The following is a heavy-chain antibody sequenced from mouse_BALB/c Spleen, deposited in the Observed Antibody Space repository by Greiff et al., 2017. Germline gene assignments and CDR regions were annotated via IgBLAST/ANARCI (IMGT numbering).Heavy chain of an antibody. CDR3: ARHESGAMDY. V-gene: IGHV5-9-3*01. Sequence: EVQLVESGGGLVKPGGSLKLSCAASGFTFSSYALSWVRQTPAQRLEWVATISSGGSYTYYPDSVKGRFTISRDNAKNPLYLQMSSLRTEDTAMYYCARHESGAMDYWGQGTSVTGSA. J-gene: IGHJ4*01. CDR2: ISSGGSYT. CDR1: GFTFSSYA.